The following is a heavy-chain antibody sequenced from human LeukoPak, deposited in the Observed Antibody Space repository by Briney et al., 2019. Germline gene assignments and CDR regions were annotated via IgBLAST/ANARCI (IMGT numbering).Heavy chain of an antibody. J-gene: IGHJ4*02. CDR1: GFTFSSYW. D-gene: IGHD5-18*01. CDR3: AQSPPGNSYGAY. Sequence: GGSLRLSCAASGFTFSSYWMHWVRQAPGKGLVWVSRINSDGSGTSYADSVKGRFTISRDNAKNTLYLQMNSLRAEDTVVYYCAQSPPGNSYGAYWSQGTLVTVSS. V-gene: IGHV3-74*01. CDR2: INSDGSGT.